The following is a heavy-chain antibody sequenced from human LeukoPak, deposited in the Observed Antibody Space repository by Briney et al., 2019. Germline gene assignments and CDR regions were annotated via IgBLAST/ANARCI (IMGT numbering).Heavy chain of an antibody. D-gene: IGHD3-10*01. J-gene: IGHJ4*02. CDR1: GGTFSSYA. V-gene: IGHV1-69*01. CDR3: ARDRGYYYGSGSKYYFDY. CDR2: IIPIFGTA. Sequence: SVKFSCKASGGTFSSYAISWVRQAPGQGLEWMGGIIPIFGTANYAQKFQGRVTITADESTSTAYMELSSLRSEDTAVYYCARDRGYYYGSGSKYYFDYWGQGTLVTVSS.